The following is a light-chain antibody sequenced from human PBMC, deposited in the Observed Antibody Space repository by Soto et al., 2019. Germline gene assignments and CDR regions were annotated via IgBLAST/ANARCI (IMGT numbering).Light chain of an antibody. V-gene: IGLV4-69*01. J-gene: IGLJ7*01. Sequence: QLVLTQSPSASASLGASVKLTCTLSSGHSNYAIAWHQQQPEKGPRYLMKVNSGGSHIKGDGIPDRFSGSSSGAERYLFISSLQSEDEAAYYCQTWGTGSAFVVFGGGTQLTVL. CDR2: VNSGGSH. CDR3: QTWGTGSAFVV. CDR1: SGHSNYA.